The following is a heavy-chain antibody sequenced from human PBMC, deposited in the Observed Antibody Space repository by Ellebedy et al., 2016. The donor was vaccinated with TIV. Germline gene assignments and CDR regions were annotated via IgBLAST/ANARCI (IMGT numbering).Heavy chain of an antibody. CDR1: GFSFSTYG. V-gene: IGHV3-30*02. Sequence: GESLKISCVTSGFSFSTYGMHWVRQAPGKGLKWVAFKRFDGRNEYNRDSVKGRFIISRDLSKNTLYLQMNRMTSDDTGIYYCTRETNPPPGALAGTGFDCWGQGTLVIVSS. CDR2: KRFDGRNE. J-gene: IGHJ4*02. D-gene: IGHD6-19*01. CDR3: TRETNPPPGALAGTGFDC.